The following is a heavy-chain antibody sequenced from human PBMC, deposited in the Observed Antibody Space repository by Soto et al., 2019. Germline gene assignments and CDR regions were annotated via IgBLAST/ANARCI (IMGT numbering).Heavy chain of an antibody. CDR3: ARWAKIAAAGTGYFQH. CDR1: GGSISGYY. CDR2: INHSGST. J-gene: IGHJ1*01. Sequence: AETLSLTCAVYGGSISGYYWSWIRQPPGKGLEWIGEINHSGSTNYNPSLKSRVTISVDTSKNQFSLRLSSVTAADTAVYYCARWAKIAAAGTGYFQHWGQGTLVTVSS. V-gene: IGHV4-34*01. D-gene: IGHD6-13*01.